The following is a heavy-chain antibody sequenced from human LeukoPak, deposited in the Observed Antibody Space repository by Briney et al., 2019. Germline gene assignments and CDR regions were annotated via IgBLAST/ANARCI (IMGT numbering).Heavy chain of an antibody. CDR2: ISYDGRNK. CDR3: ARPAAAGTASFDT. J-gene: IGHJ5*02. Sequence: PGRSLSLSCAASGFTFSSYAMHWVRQARGKGLEWVAVISYDGRNKYYADTVKGRLTISSDNSKNTLYLQMNSLRAKDTHVYYCARPAAAGTASFDTWGQGALVTVSS. D-gene: IGHD6-13*01. V-gene: IGHV3-30*04. CDR1: GFTFSSYA.